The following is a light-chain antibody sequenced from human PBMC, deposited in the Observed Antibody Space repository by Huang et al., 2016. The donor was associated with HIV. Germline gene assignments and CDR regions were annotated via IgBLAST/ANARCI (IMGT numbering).Light chain of an antibody. V-gene: IGKV3-15*01. Sequence: EIEVTQSPATLSVSLGERVTFSCRASQSVSNNLAWYQQQRGQAPKLLMYGASTRAADVPAMFSGSGSGTDFTLTITSLQSEDVAIYYCQQYNHWPPAPTFGGGTKVEIK. J-gene: IGKJ4*01. CDR2: GAS. CDR3: QQYNHWPPAPT. CDR1: QSVSNN.